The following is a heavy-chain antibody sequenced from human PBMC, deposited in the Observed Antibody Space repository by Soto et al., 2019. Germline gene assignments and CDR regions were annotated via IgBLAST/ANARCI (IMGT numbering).Heavy chain of an antibody. D-gene: IGHD3-16*02. V-gene: IGHV1-46*01. Sequence: GASVKVSCKASGYTFTSYYMHWSRQAPGQGLEWMGIINPSGGSTSYAQKFQGRVTMTRDTSTSTVYMELSSLRSEDTAVYYCARVTMITFGGVIPFDYWGQGTLVTVSS. CDR1: GYTFTSYY. CDR3: ARVTMITFGGVIPFDY. J-gene: IGHJ4*02. CDR2: INPSGGST.